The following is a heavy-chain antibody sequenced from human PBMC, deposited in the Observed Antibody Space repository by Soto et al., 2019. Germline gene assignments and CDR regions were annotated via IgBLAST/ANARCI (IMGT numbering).Heavy chain of an antibody. D-gene: IGHD3-3*02. CDR3: ARAFTWGLDV. Sequence: EVQLVESGGGLVQPGGSLRLSCAASGFTFSLYSMSWVRQAPGGGLEWVSYISRSSTGIHYADSVKARFTISRDDDTNSMPLQMHSRGDGDKAVDYCARAFTWGLDVWGQGATVSISS. CDR2: ISRSSTGI. V-gene: IGHV3-48*02. J-gene: IGHJ6*02. CDR1: GFTFSLYS.